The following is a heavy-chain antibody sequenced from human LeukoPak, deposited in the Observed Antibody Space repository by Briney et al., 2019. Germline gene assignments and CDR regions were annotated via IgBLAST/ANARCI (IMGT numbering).Heavy chain of an antibody. CDR1: GFTFSRYA. CDR3: ARPSGSYWYFDL. CDR2: IWFDGSNK. J-gene: IGHJ2*01. V-gene: IGHV3-33*08. D-gene: IGHD1-26*01. Sequence: GGSLRLSCSASGFTFSRYAMHWVRQAPGKGLEWVAVIWFDGSNKYYADSVKGRFTISRDNSKNTLYLQMNSLRAEDTAVYYCARPSGSYWYFDLWGRGTLVTVSS.